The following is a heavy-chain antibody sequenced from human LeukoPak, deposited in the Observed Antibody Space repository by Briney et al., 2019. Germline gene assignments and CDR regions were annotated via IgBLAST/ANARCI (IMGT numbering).Heavy chain of an antibody. D-gene: IGHD6-13*01. V-gene: IGHV4-34*01. CDR1: GGSFSGYY. Sequence: PSETLSLTCAVYGGSFSGYYWSWISQPPGKGLEWIGEINHSGSTNYNPSLKSRVTISVDTSKNQFSLKLSSVTAADTAVYYCARSPSASSSWRWYFDLWGRGTLVTVSS. CDR2: INHSGST. J-gene: IGHJ2*01. CDR3: ARSPSASSSWRWYFDL.